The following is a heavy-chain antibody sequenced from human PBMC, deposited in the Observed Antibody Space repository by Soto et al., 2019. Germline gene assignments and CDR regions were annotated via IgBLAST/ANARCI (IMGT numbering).Heavy chain of an antibody. D-gene: IGHD3-22*01. Sequence: GGSLRLSCGASGFTFSDYDMKWVRQAPGKGLEWVSHISHSGDIIYYADSVKGRFTIFRDNARKSLYLQMNSLRAEDTAVYHCAREWGSGYIDPWGQGTLVTVSS. CDR3: AREWGSGYIDP. J-gene: IGHJ5*02. CDR2: ISHSGDII. V-gene: IGHV3-48*03. CDR1: GFTFSDYD.